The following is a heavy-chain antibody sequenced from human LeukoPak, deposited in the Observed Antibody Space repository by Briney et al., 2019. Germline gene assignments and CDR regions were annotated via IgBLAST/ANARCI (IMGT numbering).Heavy chain of an antibody. Sequence: GGSLRLSCAASGFTFSSYGMHWVRQAPGKGLEWVAVISYDGSNKYYADSVKGRFTISRDNSKNTLYLQMNSLRAEDTAVYYCARELRQYYYDSSGQGNYYYYMDVWGKGTTVTVSS. CDR1: GFTFSSYG. CDR3: ARELRQYYYDSSGQGNYYYYMDV. J-gene: IGHJ6*03. CDR2: ISYDGSNK. V-gene: IGHV3-30*03. D-gene: IGHD3-22*01.